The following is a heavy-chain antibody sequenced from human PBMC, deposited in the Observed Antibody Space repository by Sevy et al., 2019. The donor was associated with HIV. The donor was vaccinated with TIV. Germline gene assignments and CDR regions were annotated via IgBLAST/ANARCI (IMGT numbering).Heavy chain of an antibody. J-gene: IGHJ4*02. V-gene: IGHV3-7*01. D-gene: IGHD6-13*01. CDR2: IKQDGSEK. CDR1: GFTFSSYW. Sequence: GGSLRLSCAASGFTFSSYWMSWVRQAPGKGLEWVANIKQDGSEKYYVDSVKGRFTISRDNAKNSLYLQMNSLRAEDTAVYYCARDFSAASNCYFDYWGQGTLVTVSS. CDR3: ARDFSAASNCYFDY.